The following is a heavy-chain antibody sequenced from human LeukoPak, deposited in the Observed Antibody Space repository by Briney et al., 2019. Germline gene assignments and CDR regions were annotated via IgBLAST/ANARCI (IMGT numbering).Heavy chain of an antibody. Sequence: SETLSLTCTVSGGSISSYYWSWSRQPPGKGLEWIGYIYYSGSTNYNPSLKSRVTISVDTSKNQFSLKLSSVTAADTAVYYCARASGSGYYDSSGYFLGGYYYYYYGMDVWGQGTTVTVSS. CDR1: GGSISSYY. J-gene: IGHJ6*02. CDR3: ARASGSGYYDSSGYFLGGYYYYYYGMDV. D-gene: IGHD3-22*01. V-gene: IGHV4-59*01. CDR2: IYYSGST.